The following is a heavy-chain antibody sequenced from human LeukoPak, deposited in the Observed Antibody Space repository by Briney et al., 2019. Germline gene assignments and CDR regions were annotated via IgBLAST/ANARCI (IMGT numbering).Heavy chain of an antibody. CDR2: INPNSGGT. Sequence: ASVKVSCKASGYTFTGYYMHWVRQAPGQGLEWMGWINPNSGGTNYAQKFQGRVTVTRDTSISTAYMELSRLRSDDTAVYYCARGKSYYYDSSGYYYFDYWGQGTLVTVSS. CDR1: GYTFTGYY. J-gene: IGHJ4*02. V-gene: IGHV1-2*02. CDR3: ARGKSYYYDSSGYYYFDY. D-gene: IGHD3-22*01.